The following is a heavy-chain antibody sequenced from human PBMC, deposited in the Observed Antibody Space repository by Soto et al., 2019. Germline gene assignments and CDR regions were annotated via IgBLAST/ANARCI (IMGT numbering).Heavy chain of an antibody. J-gene: IGHJ5*02. CDR1: GFTFNNAW. CDR3: TTAIVVPRFDP. Sequence: GGPLRLSCAASGFTFNNAWMSWVRQAPGKGLEWVGRIKSKTDGGTTDYAAPVKGRFTISRDDSKNTVYLQMNSLKTEDTAVYYCTTAIVVPRFDPWGQGTLVTVSS. CDR2: IKSKTDGGTT. D-gene: IGHD2-2*01. V-gene: IGHV3-15*01.